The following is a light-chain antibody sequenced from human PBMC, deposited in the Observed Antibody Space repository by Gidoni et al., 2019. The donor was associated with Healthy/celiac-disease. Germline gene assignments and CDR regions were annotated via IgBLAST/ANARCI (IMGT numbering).Light chain of an antibody. CDR2: DAS. CDR3: QQYDNLPIT. J-gene: IGKJ5*01. V-gene: IGKV1-33*01. Sequence: DIQMTQPPSSLSASVGDRVTSTCQASQDISNYLNWYQQKPGKAPKLLIYDASNFETGVPSRFSGSGSGTDFTFTISSLQPEDIATYYCQQYDNLPITFSQGTRLEIK. CDR1: QDISNY.